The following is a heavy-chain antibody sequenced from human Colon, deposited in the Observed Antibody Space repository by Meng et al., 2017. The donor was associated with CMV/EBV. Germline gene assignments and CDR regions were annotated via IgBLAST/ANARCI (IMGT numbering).Heavy chain of an antibody. CDR2: INSDGSST. J-gene: IGHJ4*02. Sequence: LSCAASGFTFSSYWMHWVRQAPGKGLVWVSRINSDGSSTSYADSVKGRFTISRDNAKNTLYLQMNSLRADDTTVYYCARGRAYMGFDYWGQGTLVTVSS. CDR3: ARGRAYMGFDY. D-gene: IGHD1-26*01. CDR1: GFTFSSYW. V-gene: IGHV3-74*01.